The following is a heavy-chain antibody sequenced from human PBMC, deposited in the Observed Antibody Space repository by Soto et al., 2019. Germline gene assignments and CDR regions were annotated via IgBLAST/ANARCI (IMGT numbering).Heavy chain of an antibody. V-gene: IGHV3-30*18. CDR3: AKDRRLTY. D-gene: IGHD3-22*01. Sequence: ESGGGVVQPGRSLRLSCAASGFTFSSYGMHWVRQAPGKGLEWVAVISYDGSNKYYADSVKGRFTISRDNSKNTLYLQKNSLRAEDTAVYYCAKDRRLTYWGQGTLVTVSS. CDR2: ISYDGSNK. J-gene: IGHJ4*02. CDR1: GFTFSSYG.